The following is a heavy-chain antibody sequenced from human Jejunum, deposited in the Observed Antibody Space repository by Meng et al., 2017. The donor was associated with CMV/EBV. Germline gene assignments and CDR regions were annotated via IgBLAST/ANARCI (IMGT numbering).Heavy chain of an antibody. CDR3: ARGYESSGFYPPFDY. D-gene: IGHD3-22*01. Sequence: SLTTSGMCVSWIRQPPGKALEWLAFIDWDADKYYSTSLKTRLTISRDTSKNQVVLTMTNMDPEDTATYYCARGYESSGFYPPFDYWGQGTLVTVSS. CDR2: IDWDADK. J-gene: IGHJ4*02. V-gene: IGHV2-70*01. CDR1: SLTTSGMC.